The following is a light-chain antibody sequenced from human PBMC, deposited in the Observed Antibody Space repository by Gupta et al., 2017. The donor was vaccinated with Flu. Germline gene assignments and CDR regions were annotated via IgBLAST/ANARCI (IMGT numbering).Light chain of an antibody. J-gene: IGLJ2*01. Sequence: QSVLTQPPSVSGAPGQRVTFSCTGSSSNIGAGYDENWYQHLPGAAPELIIYGGTNRPSGVPDRFSGSRSGTSASLVITGLQPEDEADYYCQSYDNSLSASVFGGGTKLTVL. CDR3: QSYDNSLSASV. V-gene: IGLV1-40*01. CDR1: SSNIGAGYD. CDR2: GGT.